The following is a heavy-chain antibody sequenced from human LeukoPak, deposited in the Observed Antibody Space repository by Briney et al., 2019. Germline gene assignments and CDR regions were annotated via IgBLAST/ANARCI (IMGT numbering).Heavy chain of an antibody. J-gene: IGHJ2*01. CDR2: IYYSGPT. CDR3: ARVTMGYGESLYRGWGFDL. Sequence: PSETLSLTCTVSGVSISSGGYYWSWIRQPPGKGLEWIGNIYYSGPTYYNPSLRSRVTISVDTSRNQFSLTLNSVTAAHTAVYYCARVTMGYGESLYRGWGFDLWGRGTLVTVSS. V-gene: IGHV4-39*01. D-gene: IGHD3-10*01. CDR1: GVSISSGGYY.